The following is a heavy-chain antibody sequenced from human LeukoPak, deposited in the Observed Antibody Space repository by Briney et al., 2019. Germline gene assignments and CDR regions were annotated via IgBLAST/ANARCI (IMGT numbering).Heavy chain of an antibody. V-gene: IGHV4-34*01. CDR2: INHHGNT. J-gene: IGHJ3*02. Sequence: SETLSLTCAVYGGSFSGYFWTWIRQSPGKGLEWLGEINHHGNTNYNPSFKSRVIISVDTSKNQFSLKLSSVTAADTAVYYCARQDGAAPDDAFDIWGQGTMVIVSS. CDR1: GGSFSGYF. CDR3: ARQDGAAPDDAFDI. D-gene: IGHD6-6*01.